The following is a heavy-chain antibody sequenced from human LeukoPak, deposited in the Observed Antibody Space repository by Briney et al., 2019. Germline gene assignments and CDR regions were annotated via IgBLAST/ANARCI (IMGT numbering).Heavy chain of an antibody. D-gene: IGHD3-10*01. V-gene: IGHV4-39*01. CDR1: GGSISSSSYY. CDR2: IYYSGST. J-gene: IGHJ3*02. Sequence: SETLSLTCIVSGGSISSSSYYWCGIRQPPGKGLEGIGSIYYSGSTYYNPSLKSRVTISVDTSKNQFSLKLRSVTAADTAVYYCARRGLLWFGELRGDAFDIWGQGTMVTVSS. CDR3: ARRGLLWFGELRGDAFDI.